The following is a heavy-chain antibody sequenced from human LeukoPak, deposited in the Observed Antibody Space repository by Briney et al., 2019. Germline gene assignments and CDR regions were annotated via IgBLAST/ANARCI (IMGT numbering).Heavy chain of an antibody. CDR3: ASGLELDY. Sequence: GGSLSLSCAASGFTFRSYWMRWVRKAPGKGLEWVANIKQDGSEKNYVDSVKGRFTISRDNAKNSLYLQMNSLRAEDTAVYYCASGLELDYWGQGTLVTVSS. J-gene: IGHJ4*02. V-gene: IGHV3-7*03. CDR1: GFTFRSYW. CDR2: IKQDGSEK.